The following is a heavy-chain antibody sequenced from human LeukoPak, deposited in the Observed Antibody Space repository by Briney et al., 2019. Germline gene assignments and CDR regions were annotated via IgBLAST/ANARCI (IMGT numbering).Heavy chain of an antibody. CDR1: GGSISSSSYY. Sequence: SDTLSLTCTVSGGSISSSSYYWGWIRQPPGKGLEWIGSIYYSGSTYYNPSLKSRVTISVDTSKNQFSLKLSSVTAADTAVYYCARQLSGSCGHDAFDIWGQGTMVTVSS. J-gene: IGHJ3*02. CDR3: ARQLSGSCGHDAFDI. V-gene: IGHV4-39*01. CDR2: IYYSGST. D-gene: IGHD1-26*01.